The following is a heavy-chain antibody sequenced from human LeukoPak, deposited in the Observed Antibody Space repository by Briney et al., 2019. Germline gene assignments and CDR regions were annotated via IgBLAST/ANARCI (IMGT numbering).Heavy chain of an antibody. V-gene: IGHV3-21*01. J-gene: IGHJ3*02. Sequence: GGSLRLSCAASGFTFNSYSMNWLRQAPGKGLEWVSSISRGSSYIFYAESVKGRFTISRDNAKNSLYLQMNSLRAEDTAVYYCARQVGVDDAFDIWGQGTMVTISS. CDR2: ISRGSSYI. CDR1: GFTFNSYS. CDR3: ARQVGVDDAFDI. D-gene: IGHD1-26*01.